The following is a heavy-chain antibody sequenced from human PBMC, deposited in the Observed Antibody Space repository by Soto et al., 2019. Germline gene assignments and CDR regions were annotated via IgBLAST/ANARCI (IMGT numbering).Heavy chain of an antibody. CDR1: GGTFSSYA. J-gene: IGHJ6*02. D-gene: IGHD3-3*01. Sequence: SVKVSCKASGGTFSSYAISWVRQAPGQGLDWMGGIIPIFGTANYAQKFQGRVTITADKSTSTAYMELGSLRSEDTAVYYCARSKFGVALGGDHYYGMDVWGQGTTVTVSS. CDR3: ARSKFGVALGGDHYYGMDV. CDR2: IIPIFGTA. V-gene: IGHV1-69*06.